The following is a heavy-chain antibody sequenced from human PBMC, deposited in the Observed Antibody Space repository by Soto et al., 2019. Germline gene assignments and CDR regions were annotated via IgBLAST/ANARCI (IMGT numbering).Heavy chain of an antibody. J-gene: IGHJ1*01. CDR2: ISYDGSNK. V-gene: IGHV3-30-3*01. CDR3: AREGHYDSSGYYFQH. D-gene: IGHD3-22*01. CDR1: GFTFSSYA. Sequence: QVQLVESGGGVVQPGRSLRLSCAASGFTFSSYAMHWVRQAPGKGLEWVAVISYDGSNKYYADSVKGRFTISRDNSKNTLYLKMNSLRAEDTAVYYCAREGHYDSSGYYFQHWGQGTLVTVSS.